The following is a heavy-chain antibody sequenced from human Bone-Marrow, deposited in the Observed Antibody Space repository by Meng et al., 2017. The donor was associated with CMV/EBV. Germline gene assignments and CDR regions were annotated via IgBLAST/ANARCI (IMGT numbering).Heavy chain of an antibody. CDR2: IIPILGIA. CDR3: ARDETSSGVGYYYYGMDV. J-gene: IGHJ6*02. D-gene: IGHD1-26*01. CDR1: GGTFSSYT. V-gene: IGHV1-69*04. Sequence: SVKVSCKASGGTFSSYTISWVRQAPGQGLEWMGRIIPILGIANYAQKFQGRVTITADKSTSTAYMELSSLRSEDTAVYYCARDETSSGVGYYYYGMDVWGQGTTVTVSS.